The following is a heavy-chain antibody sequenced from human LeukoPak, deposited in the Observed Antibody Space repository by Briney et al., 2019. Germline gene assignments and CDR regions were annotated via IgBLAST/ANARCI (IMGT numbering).Heavy chain of an antibody. J-gene: IGHJ4*02. CDR1: GFTFSSYW. D-gene: IGHD3-9*01. V-gene: IGHV3-7*01. CDR3: AREGNFDWSAPPDY. Sequence: GGSLRLSCAASGFTFSSYWMSWVRQAPGKGLEWVANIKQDGSEKYYVDSVKGRFTISRDNAKNSLYLQMNSLRAEDTAVYYCAREGNFDWSAPPDYWGQGTLVTVSS. CDR2: IKQDGSEK.